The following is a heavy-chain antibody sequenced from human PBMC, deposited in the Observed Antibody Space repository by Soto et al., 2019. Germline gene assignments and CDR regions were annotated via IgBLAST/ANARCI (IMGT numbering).Heavy chain of an antibody. CDR3: ASSSAAVY. V-gene: IGHV3-30*03. CDR2: ISYDGSNK. CDR1: GFTFSSYG. D-gene: IGHD6-13*01. J-gene: IGHJ4*02. Sequence: PGGSLRLSCAASGFTFSSYGMHWVRQAPGKGLEWVAVISYDGSNKYYADSVKGRFTISRDNSKNTLYLQMNSLRAEDTAVYYCASSSAAVYWGQGTLVTVSS.